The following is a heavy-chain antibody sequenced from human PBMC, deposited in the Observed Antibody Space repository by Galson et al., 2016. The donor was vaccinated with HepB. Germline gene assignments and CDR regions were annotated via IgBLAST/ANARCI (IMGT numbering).Heavy chain of an antibody. CDR3: ARDVQYRFDS. J-gene: IGHJ4*02. CDR1: GYTFTTSG. CDR2: ISTYSGNT. D-gene: IGHD2/OR15-2a*01. Sequence: QSGAEVKKDGESLKISCKASGYTFTTSGISWVRQAPGQGLEWMGWISTYSGNTKYAQKFQGGLTLTTDSSTTTAYMELRSLRFDDTALYYCARDVQYRFDSWGQGTLVTVSS. V-gene: IGHV1-18*01.